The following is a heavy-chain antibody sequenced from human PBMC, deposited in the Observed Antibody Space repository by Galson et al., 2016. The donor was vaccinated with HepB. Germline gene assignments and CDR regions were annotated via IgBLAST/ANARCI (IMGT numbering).Heavy chain of an antibody. V-gene: IGHV4-39*01. D-gene: IGHD2-15*01. J-gene: IGHJ5*02. CDR2: IYYSGST. CDR3: AGPGFGLILYGFDP. CDR1: GGSISSNTYY. Sequence: SETLSLTCTVSGGSISSNTYYWGWIRQPPGKGQEWIGSIYYSGSTYYNPSLKSRVTISVDTSKNQFSLKLSSVTAADTSVYYCAGPGFGLILYGFDPWGQGTLVTVSS.